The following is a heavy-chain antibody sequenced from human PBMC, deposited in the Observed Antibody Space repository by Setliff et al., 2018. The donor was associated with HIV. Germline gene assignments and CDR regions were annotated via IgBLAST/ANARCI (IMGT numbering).Heavy chain of an antibody. CDR2: IHYNERT. CDR3: ASRVYYYDSNNFLREEGFDP. Sequence: PSETLSLTCSVSGYSISSGYYWGWIRQPPGKGLEYIGSIHYNERTYYNPSLKSRVTISIDTSKNQFSLNLTSVTAADTAVYYCASRVYYYDSNNFLREEGFDPWGQGTLVTVSS. CDR1: GYSISSGYY. J-gene: IGHJ5*02. V-gene: IGHV4-38-2*02. D-gene: IGHD3-22*01.